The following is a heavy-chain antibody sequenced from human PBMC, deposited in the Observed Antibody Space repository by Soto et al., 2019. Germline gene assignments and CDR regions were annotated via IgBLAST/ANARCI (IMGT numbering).Heavy chain of an antibody. CDR2: IYYSGST. CDR3: ARDSEYYYDSSGYPVPYYYYGMDV. V-gene: IGHV4-59*01. Sequence: SETLSLTCTVSGGSISSYYWSWIRQPPGKGLERIGYIYYSGSTNYNPSLKSRVTISVDTSKNQFSLKLSSVTAADTAVYYCARDSEYYYDSSGYPVPYYYYGMDVWGQGTTVTVSS. J-gene: IGHJ6*02. D-gene: IGHD3-22*01. CDR1: GGSISSYY.